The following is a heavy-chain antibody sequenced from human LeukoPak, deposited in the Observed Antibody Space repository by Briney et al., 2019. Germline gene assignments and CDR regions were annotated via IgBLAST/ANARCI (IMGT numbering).Heavy chain of an antibody. Sequence: ASVKVSCKASGYTFTSYDINWVRQATGQGLEWMGWMNPNSGNTGYAQKFQGRVTMTRNTSISTAYMELSSLRSEDTAVYYCARVPPDDYDFWSGYQYYYYYYGMDVWGQGTTVTVPS. CDR1: GYTFTSYD. CDR2: MNPNSGNT. D-gene: IGHD3-3*01. CDR3: ARVPPDDYDFWSGYQYYYYYYGMDV. J-gene: IGHJ6*02. V-gene: IGHV1-8*01.